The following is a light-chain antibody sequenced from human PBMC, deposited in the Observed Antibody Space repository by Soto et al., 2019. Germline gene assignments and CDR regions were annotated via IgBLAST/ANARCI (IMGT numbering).Light chain of an antibody. J-gene: IGKJ5*01. CDR2: GAS. CDR3: QQYDNSPIT. Sequence: EIVMTRSPATLSVSPGERVTLSCRASQSVSSRLAWYQQKPGQAPRLLIYGASSRATGIPDRFSGTGSETDFTLTISRLEPEDFAVYYCQQYDNSPITFGQGTRLEI. V-gene: IGKV3-20*01. CDR1: QSVSSR.